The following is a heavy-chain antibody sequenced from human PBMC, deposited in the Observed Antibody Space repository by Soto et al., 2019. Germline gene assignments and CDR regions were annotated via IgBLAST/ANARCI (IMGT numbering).Heavy chain of an antibody. D-gene: IGHD2-2*01. CDR3: ARHPSVVY. CDR2: IFSSGDT. Sequence: LSLTCSVSNGSISNGSYYWDWIRQRPGMGLEWIGSIFSSGDTLYNPSLKSRVSISLDASKDQFSLKMTSVTAADTAMYYCARHPSVVYWGQGALVTVSS. J-gene: IGHJ4*02. V-gene: IGHV4-39*01. CDR1: NGSISNGSYY.